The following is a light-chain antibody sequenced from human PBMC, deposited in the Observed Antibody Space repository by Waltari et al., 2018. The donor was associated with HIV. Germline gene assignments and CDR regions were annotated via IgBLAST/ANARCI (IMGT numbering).Light chain of an antibody. CDR1: RGISTW. CDR2: GAS. V-gene: IGKV1-12*01. J-gene: IGKJ4*01. CDR3: QQTNGFLLT. Sequence: DIQMTQSPRFMSAFVGDRVTITCRASRGISTWLAWYQQKPGKVPQLLIHGASSLHSGVPSRCNGSGSGTQFSLTISSLQSEDFATYYCQQTNGFLLTFGGGTTVE.